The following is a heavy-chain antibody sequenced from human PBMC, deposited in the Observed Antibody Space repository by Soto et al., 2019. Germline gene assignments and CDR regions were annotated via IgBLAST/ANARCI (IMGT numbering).Heavy chain of an antibody. J-gene: IGHJ4*02. Sequence: PSETLSLTCTVSGGSISSYYWSWIRQPPGKGLEWIGYIYYSGSTNYNPSLKSRVTISVDTSKNQFSLKLSSVTAADTAVYYCARDSKVVVAATYFDYWGQGTLVTVSS. CDR1: GGSISSYY. CDR2: IYYSGST. D-gene: IGHD2-15*01. CDR3: ARDSKVVVAATYFDY. V-gene: IGHV4-59*12.